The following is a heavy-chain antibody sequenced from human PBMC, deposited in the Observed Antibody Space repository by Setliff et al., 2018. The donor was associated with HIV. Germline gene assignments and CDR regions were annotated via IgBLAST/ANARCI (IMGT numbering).Heavy chain of an antibody. J-gene: IGHJ1*01. CDR2: INDSGDT. Sequence: SETLSLTCAVYGGSFTGYFWSWIRQSPGKGLEWIGEINDSGDTNYNPSLGSRVTISVVTSKNQFSLKLSSVTAADTAVYYCARSLWLGDIQHWGQGTLVTVSS. V-gene: IGHV4-34*01. CDR1: GGSFTGYF. D-gene: IGHD2-21*01. CDR3: ARSLWLGDIQH.